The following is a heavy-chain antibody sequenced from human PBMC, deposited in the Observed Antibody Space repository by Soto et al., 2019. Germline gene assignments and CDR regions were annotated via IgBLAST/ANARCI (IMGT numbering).Heavy chain of an antibody. CDR3: AKEWGYCSGGSCYSYYYYGMDV. CDR1: GFKFSSYA. V-gene: IGHV3-23*01. D-gene: IGHD2-15*01. J-gene: IGHJ6*02. CDR2: ISGSGGST. Sequence: PGGSLRLSSTASGFKFSSYAMSWVRQAPGKGLEWVSAISGSGGSTYYADSVKGRFTISRDNSKNTLYLQMNSLRAEDTAVYYCAKEWGYCSGGSCYSYYYYGMDVWGQGTTVTVSS.